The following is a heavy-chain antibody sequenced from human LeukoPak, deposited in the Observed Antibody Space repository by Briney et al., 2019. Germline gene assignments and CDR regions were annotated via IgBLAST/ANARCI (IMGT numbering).Heavy chain of an antibody. D-gene: IGHD3-9*01. CDR3: ARGPVLTGSLLYYYYYMDV. V-gene: IGHV4-34*01. CDR1: GGSFSGYY. CDR2: INHSGST. J-gene: IGHJ6*03. Sequence: PSETLSLTCAVYGGSFSGYYWSWIRQPPGKGLEWIAEINHSGSTNYNPSLKSRVTISVDTSKNQFSLKLSSVTAADTAVYYCARGPVLTGSLLYYYYYMDVWGKGTTVTVSS.